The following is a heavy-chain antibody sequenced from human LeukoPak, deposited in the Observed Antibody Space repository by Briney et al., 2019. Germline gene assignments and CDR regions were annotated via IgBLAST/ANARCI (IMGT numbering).Heavy chain of an antibody. J-gene: IGHJ5*02. CDR2: IYHSGSI. CDR3: ARAMANWFDP. D-gene: IGHD5-24*01. V-gene: IGHV4-38-2*02. CDR1: GYFNTSGYY. Sequence: SSETLSLXCTVSGYFNTSGYYWAWILQPPGKGLAWIGSIYHSGSIYYSPSLMSRVTLSIDTPKNQFSLKLSSVTAADTAVYFCARAMANWFDPWGQGTLVTVSS.